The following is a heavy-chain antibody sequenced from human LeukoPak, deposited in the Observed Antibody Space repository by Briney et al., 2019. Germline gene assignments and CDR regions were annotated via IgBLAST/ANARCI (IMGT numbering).Heavy chain of an antibody. Sequence: ASVKVSCKASGYTFTGYYMHWVRQAPGQGLEWMGWINPNSGGTNYAQKFQGRVTMTRDTSISTAYMELSRLRSDDTAVYYCAREHCSGGSCLDPRYYYYGMDVWGQGTTVTVSS. V-gene: IGHV1-2*02. CDR3: AREHCSGGSCLDPRYYYYGMDV. CDR2: INPNSGGT. J-gene: IGHJ6*02. D-gene: IGHD2-15*01. CDR1: GYTFTGYY.